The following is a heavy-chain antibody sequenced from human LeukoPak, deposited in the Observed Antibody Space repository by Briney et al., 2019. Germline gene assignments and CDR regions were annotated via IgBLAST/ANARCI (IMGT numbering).Heavy chain of an antibody. Sequence: TSETLSLTCTVSGGSISSSSYYWGWVRQAPGKGLEWVSSISISSSYIYYADSVKGRFTMSRDNAKNSLYLQVNSLRAEDTAMYYCVRDVGAVRGEVYFDYWGQGTLVTVSS. J-gene: IGHJ4*02. CDR3: VRDVGAVRGEVYFDY. D-gene: IGHD3-16*01. CDR2: ISISSSYI. V-gene: IGHV3-21*01. CDR1: GGSISSSSYY.